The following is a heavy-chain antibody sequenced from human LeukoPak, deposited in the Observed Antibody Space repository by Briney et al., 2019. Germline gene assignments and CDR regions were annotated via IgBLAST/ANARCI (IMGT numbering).Heavy chain of an antibody. J-gene: IGHJ6*03. V-gene: IGHV4-59*12. CDR2: IYHTGNI. D-gene: IGHD5-24*01. CDR3: ARGIRDGYNYCYYYYMDV. CDR1: GASITSYY. Sequence: SETLSLTCAVSGASITSYYWTWIRQPPGKGLEWIGYIYHTGNIKYNPSLNSRVTISIDTSKNQFSLKLSSVTAADTAVYYCARGIRDGYNYCYYYYMDVWGKGTTVIVSS.